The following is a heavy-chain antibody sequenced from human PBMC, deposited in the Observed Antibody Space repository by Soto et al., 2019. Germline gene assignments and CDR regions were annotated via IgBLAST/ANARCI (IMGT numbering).Heavy chain of an antibody. CDR1: GGTFNTYA. V-gene: IGHV1-69*19. D-gene: IGHD3-10*01. J-gene: IGHJ4*02. Sequence: QVQLVQSGAEMKKPGSSVKVSCQSSGGTFNTYAMNWVRQAPGQGPEWMGDISPMFGAANYAPTFQGRVTITEDASTGTSYMPLRSLTSEDTALCFCAREVQVHTPAFVYWGQGNLVTVSS. CDR3: AREVQVHTPAFVY. CDR2: ISPMFGAA.